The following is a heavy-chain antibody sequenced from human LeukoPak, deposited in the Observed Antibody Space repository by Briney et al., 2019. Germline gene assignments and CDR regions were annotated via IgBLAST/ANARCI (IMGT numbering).Heavy chain of an antibody. Sequence: GGSLRLSCAASGFTFSSYSMNWVRQAPGKGLEWVSYISSSSSTIYYADSVKGRFTTSRDNAKNSLYLQMNSLRAEDTAVYYCAKDRRGGHIVVVTVFDYWGQGTLVTVSS. CDR1: GFTFSSYS. CDR3: AKDRRGGHIVVVTVFDY. J-gene: IGHJ4*02. V-gene: IGHV3-48*01. D-gene: IGHD2-21*02. CDR2: ISSSSSTI.